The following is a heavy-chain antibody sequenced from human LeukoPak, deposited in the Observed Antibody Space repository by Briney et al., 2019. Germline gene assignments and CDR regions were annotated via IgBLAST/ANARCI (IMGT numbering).Heavy chain of an antibody. D-gene: IGHD5-18*01. Sequence: SETLSLTCAVYGGSFSGYYWSWIRQPPGKGLEWLGSIYHSGRTYYNPSLKSRVTISVDTSKNQFSLKVSSATAADTAVYFCAREGGYSYGLVGNDVFDVWGQGTMVIVSS. CDR2: IYHSGRT. CDR1: GGSFSGYY. J-gene: IGHJ3*01. CDR3: AREGGYSYGLVGNDVFDV. V-gene: IGHV4-34*11.